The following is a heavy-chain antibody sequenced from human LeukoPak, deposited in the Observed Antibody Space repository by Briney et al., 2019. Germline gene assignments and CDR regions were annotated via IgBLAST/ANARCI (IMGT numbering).Heavy chain of an antibody. CDR3: ARNRGLPSGAFDI. D-gene: IGHD2/OR15-2a*01. V-gene: IGHV1-2*04. CDR2: INPNSGGT. CDR1: GYTFTGYY. J-gene: IGHJ3*02. Sequence: PRASVKVSCKASGYTFTGYYMHWVRQAPGQGLEWMGWINPNSGGTNYAQKFQGWITMTRDTSISTAYMELSRLRSDDTAVYYCARNRGLPSGAFDIWGQGTMVTVSS.